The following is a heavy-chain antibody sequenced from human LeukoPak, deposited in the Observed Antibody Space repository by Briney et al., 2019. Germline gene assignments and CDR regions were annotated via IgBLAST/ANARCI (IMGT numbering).Heavy chain of an antibody. CDR2: INPNSGGT. D-gene: IGHD1-7*01. J-gene: IGHJ4*02. V-gene: IGHV1-2*02. CDR1: GYTFTSYS. CDR3: AMNWNYNY. Sequence: ASVKVSCKASGYTFTSYSMHWVRQAPGQGLEWMGWINPNSGGTNYAQKFQGRVTMTRDTSISTAYMELSRLRSDDTAMYYCAMNWNYNYWGQGTLVTVSS.